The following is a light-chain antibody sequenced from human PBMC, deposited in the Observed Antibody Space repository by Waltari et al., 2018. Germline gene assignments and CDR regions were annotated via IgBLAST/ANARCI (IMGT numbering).Light chain of an antibody. V-gene: IGLV1-40*01. CDR3: QSFDSSLSASV. Sequence: QSVLTQPPSMSGAPGQKVTIPCTGGSSNFGAGYDVHWYQQFPGTAPKLLIFGNTERPSGVPGRFSGSRSGTSASLAIAGLQSEDEAVYYCQSFDSSLSASVFGGGTKLTVL. CDR1: SSNFGAGYD. CDR2: GNT. J-gene: IGLJ3*02.